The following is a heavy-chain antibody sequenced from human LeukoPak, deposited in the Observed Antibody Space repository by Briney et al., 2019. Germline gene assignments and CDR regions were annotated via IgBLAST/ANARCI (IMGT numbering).Heavy chain of an antibody. Sequence: SETLSLTCTVSDGSISRYYWSWIRRPPGKGLEWIGYIFYSGTTNYNPSLKGRVTMSIDTSKNQFSLKLNSVTAADTAVYYCARDWFAVARIFDYWGQGTLVTVSS. CDR2: IFYSGTT. CDR3: ARDWFAVARIFDY. J-gene: IGHJ4*02. V-gene: IGHV4-59*01. CDR1: DGSISRYY. D-gene: IGHD5-12*01.